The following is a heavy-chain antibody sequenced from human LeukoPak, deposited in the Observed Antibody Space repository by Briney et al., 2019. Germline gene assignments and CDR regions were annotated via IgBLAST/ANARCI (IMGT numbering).Heavy chain of an antibody. V-gene: IGHV3-23*01. Sequence: PGGSLRLSCTASGFTFTSFVMSWVRQAPGKGLEWVSAISGSGGSTYYADSVKGRFTISRDNSKNTLYLQMNSLRAEDTAVYYCAKDSLISNLGTDAFDIWGQGTMVTVSS. J-gene: IGHJ3*02. CDR1: GFTFTSFV. CDR2: ISGSGGST. D-gene: IGHD4-11*01. CDR3: AKDSLISNLGTDAFDI.